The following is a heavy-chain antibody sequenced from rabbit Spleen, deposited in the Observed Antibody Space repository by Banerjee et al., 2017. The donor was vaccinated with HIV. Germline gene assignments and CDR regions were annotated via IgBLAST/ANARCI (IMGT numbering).Heavy chain of an antibody. J-gene: IGHJ4*01. D-gene: IGHD8-1*01. V-gene: IGHV1S7*01. CDR3: ARDGAGSSYFNL. CDR2: IDPVFGIT. Sequence: HLKESGGGLVQPGGSLKLSCTASGFTLSSYYMNWVRQAPGKGLEWIGYIDPVFGITYYANWVNGRFTISSHAAQNTLYLQLNSLTAADTATYFCARDGAGSSYFNLWGPGTLVTVS. CDR1: GFTLSSYY.